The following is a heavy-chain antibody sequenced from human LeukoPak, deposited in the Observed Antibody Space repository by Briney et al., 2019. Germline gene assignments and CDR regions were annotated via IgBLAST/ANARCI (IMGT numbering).Heavy chain of an antibody. Sequence: GGSLRLSCAASGFTFSSYGMHWVRQAPGKGLEWVAFIRYDGSNKYYADSVKGRFTISRDNAKNSLYLQMNSLRAEDTALYYCVRGVSGRYLFDYWGQGTLVTVSS. CDR2: IRYDGSNK. D-gene: IGHD3-16*02. CDR1: GFTFSSYG. J-gene: IGHJ4*02. CDR3: VRGVSGRYLFDY. V-gene: IGHV3-30*02.